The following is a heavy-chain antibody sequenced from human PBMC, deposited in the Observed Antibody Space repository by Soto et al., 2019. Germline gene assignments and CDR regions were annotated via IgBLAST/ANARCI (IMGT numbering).Heavy chain of an antibody. CDR1: VDSITTYY. Sequence: SETLSLTCTVSVDSITTYYWSWIRQPAGKGLEWIGRIDASGNTNYNPSLNSRVTMSIDTSKKQFSPKPTSVTAADTAIYYCARYSNNWFQTEGMDVWGQGTTVTVSS. CDR3: ARYSNNWFQTEGMDV. V-gene: IGHV4-4*07. J-gene: IGHJ6*02. CDR2: IDASGNT. D-gene: IGHD6-13*01.